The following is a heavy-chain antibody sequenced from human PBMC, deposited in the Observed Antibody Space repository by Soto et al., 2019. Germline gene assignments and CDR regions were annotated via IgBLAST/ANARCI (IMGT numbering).Heavy chain of an antibody. D-gene: IGHD3-10*01. CDR1: GGSISSSSYY. Sequence: SETLSLTCTVSGGSISSSSYYWGWIRQPPGKGLEWIGSIYYSGSTYYNPSLKSRVTISVDTSKNQFSLKLSSVTAADTAVYYCARLATGEFLNFDYWGQGTLVTVSS. V-gene: IGHV4-39*01. J-gene: IGHJ4*02. CDR3: ARLATGEFLNFDY. CDR2: IYYSGST.